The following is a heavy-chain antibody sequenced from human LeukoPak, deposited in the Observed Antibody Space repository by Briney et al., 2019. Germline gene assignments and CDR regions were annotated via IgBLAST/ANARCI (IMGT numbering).Heavy chain of an antibody. D-gene: IGHD1-20*01. Sequence: SEALSLTCTVSNYPITFSYYWGWIRQSPGKGLEWIGSIYHSGGSTFYNPSLESRLTMSVDTSKNQISLQMRSVTAEDTAVYYCARDHTTLTGHIQYFDPWGRGTLVTVSS. V-gene: IGHV4-38-2*02. CDR2: IYHSGGST. CDR3: ARDHTTLTGHIQYFDP. J-gene: IGHJ5*02. CDR1: NYPITFSYY.